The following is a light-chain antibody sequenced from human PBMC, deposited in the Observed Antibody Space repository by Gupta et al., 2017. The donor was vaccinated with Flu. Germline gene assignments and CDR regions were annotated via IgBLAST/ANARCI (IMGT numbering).Light chain of an antibody. V-gene: IGKV1-39*01. CDR3: QQSYSIPQT. J-gene: IGKJ1*01. CDR2: AAS. Sequence: IHMTQSPSSLSASVGDRVTITCLASQSISSYLNWYQQKPGRATKLLIYAASSLQTGVPSRFSGSGSGTDFTLTISSLQPEEFATYYCQQSYSIPQTFGQGTKVEIK. CDR1: QSISSY.